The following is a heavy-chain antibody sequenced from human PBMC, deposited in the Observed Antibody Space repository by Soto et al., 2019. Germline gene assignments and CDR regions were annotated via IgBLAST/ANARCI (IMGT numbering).Heavy chain of an antibody. V-gene: IGHV3-74*01. Sequence: GGSLRLSCAASGFTFSSYWMHWVRQAPGKGLVWVSRINSDGSSTSYADSVKGRFTISRDNAKNTLYLQMNSLRAEDTAVYYCARRYNWNDVGGREKYYYYYYMDVWGKGTTVTVSS. D-gene: IGHD1-1*01. J-gene: IGHJ6*03. CDR2: INSDGSST. CDR3: ARRYNWNDVGGREKYYYYYYMDV. CDR1: GFTFSSYW.